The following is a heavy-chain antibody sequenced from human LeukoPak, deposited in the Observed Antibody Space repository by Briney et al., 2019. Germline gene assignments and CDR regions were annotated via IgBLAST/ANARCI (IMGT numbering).Heavy chain of an antibody. CDR3: AKRGVVIRVILVGFHKEAYYFDS. CDR1: GITLSNYG. CDR2: ISGSGGGT. D-gene: IGHD3-22*01. J-gene: IGHJ4*02. V-gene: IGHV3-23*01. Sequence: GGSLRLSCAVSGITLSNYGMSWVRQAPGKGLEWVAGISGSGGGTNYAASVKGRFTTPRNNRKNTLYLQMNSMRAEDTAVYFCAKRGVVIRVILVGFHKEAYYFDSWGQGALVTVSS.